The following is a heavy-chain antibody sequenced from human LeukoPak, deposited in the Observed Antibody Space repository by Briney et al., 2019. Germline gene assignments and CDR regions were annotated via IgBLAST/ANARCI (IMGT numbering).Heavy chain of an antibody. CDR1: GGSICSYY. V-gene: IGHV4-59*01. CDR3: AREGQGFAFDY. Sequence: SETLSLTCTVSGGSICSYYWSWIRQPPGKGLEGIGYIYYSGSTNYNPSLKSRVTISVDTSKNQFSLKLSSVTAADTAVYYCAREGQGFAFDYWGQGTLVTVSS. CDR2: IYYSGST. J-gene: IGHJ4*02.